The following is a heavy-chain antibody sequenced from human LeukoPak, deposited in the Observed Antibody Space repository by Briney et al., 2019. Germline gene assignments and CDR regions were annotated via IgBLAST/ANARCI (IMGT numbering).Heavy chain of an antibody. D-gene: IGHD3-10*01. CDR2: ISSSSSYI. CDR3: ARERGGGYYGPGRSFDY. J-gene: IGHJ4*02. CDR1: GFTFSSYS. Sequence: GGSLRLSCAASGFTFSSYSMNWVRQAPGKGLEWVSSISSSSSYIYYADSVKGRFTISRDNAKNSLYLQMNSLRAEDTAVYYCARERGGGYYGPGRSFDYWGQGTLVTVSS. V-gene: IGHV3-21*01.